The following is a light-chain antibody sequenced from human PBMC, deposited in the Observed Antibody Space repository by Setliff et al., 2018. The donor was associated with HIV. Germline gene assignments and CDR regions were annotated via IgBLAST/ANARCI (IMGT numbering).Light chain of an antibody. CDR2: RND. CDR1: SSNIETNY. J-gene: IGLJ3*02. V-gene: IGLV1-47*01. CDR3: AAWDNSLRIWV. Sequence: QSVLSQPPSASGTPGQRVTISCSGSSSNIETNYVYWYQQLPRTAPKLLIYRNDQRRSGVPDRFSGSKSATSASLAISGLRSEDEADYYCAAWDNSLRIWVFGGGTKGTVL.